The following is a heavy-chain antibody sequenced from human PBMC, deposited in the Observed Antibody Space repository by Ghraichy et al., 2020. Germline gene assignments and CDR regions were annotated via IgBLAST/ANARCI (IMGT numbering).Heavy chain of an antibody. CDR3: ARPRQPSYYYAMDA. V-gene: IGHV3-7*01. D-gene: IGHD1-1*01. CDR1: GFSFSNFW. Sequence: GGSLRLSCAASGFSFSNFWMTWVRQAPGKGLEWVANIRQDGNENYYVDSVKGRFTISRDNAKNSLYLHMNSLRAEDTAVYYCARPRQPSYYYAMDAWGQGTTVTVSS. CDR2: IRQDGNEN. J-gene: IGHJ6*02.